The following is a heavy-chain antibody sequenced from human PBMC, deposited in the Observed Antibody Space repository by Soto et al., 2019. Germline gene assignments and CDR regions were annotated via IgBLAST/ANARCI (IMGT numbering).Heavy chain of an antibody. Sequence: PGGSLRLSCAASGFTFSNYALSWVRQAPGKGLEWVSTVSGGGSDTYYADSVKGRFTISRDNSKNTLCLQMNSLRAEDTAIYYCAKGRSGSSTSCYNYWGQGTLVTVSS. D-gene: IGHD2-2*02. V-gene: IGHV3-23*01. J-gene: IGHJ4*02. CDR1: GFTFSNYA. CDR2: VSGGGSDT. CDR3: AKGRSGSSTSCYNY.